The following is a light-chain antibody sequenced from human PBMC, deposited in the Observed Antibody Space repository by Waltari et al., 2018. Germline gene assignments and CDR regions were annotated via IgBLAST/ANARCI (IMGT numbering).Light chain of an antibody. CDR2: GAS. V-gene: IGKV3-15*01. J-gene: IGKJ1*01. CDR3: KQYDNWLGT. Sequence: EIVMTQSPATLSVFPGERATLSCRASQSIRSNLAWYQHKPGQAPRLLIYGASTRATGIPARFSGSASGTEFTLTISSLQSEDFAVYFCKQYDNWLGTFGQGTKVEIK. CDR1: QSIRSN.